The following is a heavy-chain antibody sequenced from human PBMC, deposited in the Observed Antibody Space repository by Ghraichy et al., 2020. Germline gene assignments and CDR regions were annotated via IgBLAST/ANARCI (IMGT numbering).Heavy chain of an antibody. D-gene: IGHD6-13*01. J-gene: IGHJ4*02. CDR1: GFTFSNYW. CDR2: IKQDGSDK. Sequence: GALRLSCAASGFTFSNYWMTWVRQAPGKGLEWVANIKQDGSDKYYVDSVKDRFTISRDNPKNSLFLQMNSLRAEDTAMYYCVRGRNSSDYWGQGTLVTVSS. CDR3: VRGRNSSDY. V-gene: IGHV3-7*03.